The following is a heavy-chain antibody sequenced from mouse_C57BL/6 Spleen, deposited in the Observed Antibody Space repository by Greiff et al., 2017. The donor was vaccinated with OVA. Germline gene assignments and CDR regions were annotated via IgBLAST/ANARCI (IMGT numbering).Heavy chain of an antibody. CDR2: ISSGGSYT. V-gene: IGHV5-6*01. D-gene: IGHD1-1*01. CDR3: ARHPGFTTVVVNYSDY. CDR1: GFTFSSYG. J-gene: IGHJ2*01. Sequence: EVQVVESGGDLVKPGGSLKLSCAASGFTFSSYGMSWVRQTPDKRLEWVATISSGGSYTYYPDSVKGRFTISRDNAKNTLYLQMSSLKSEDTAMYYCARHPGFTTVVVNYSDYWGQGTTLTVSS.